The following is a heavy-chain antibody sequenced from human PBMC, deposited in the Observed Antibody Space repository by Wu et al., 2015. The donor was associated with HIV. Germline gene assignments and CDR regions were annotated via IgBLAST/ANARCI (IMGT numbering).Heavy chain of an antibody. Sequence: QVQLVQSGAEVKKPGASVKVSCKASGYIFISYGISWVRQAPGQGLEWMGWISGYNGNTNYAQKVQGRVTMTTDTSTSTGYMELRSLRSDDTAVYYCARVWISSAVVPADKYGMDVWGQGTTVTVSS. CDR1: GYIFISYG. CDR2: ISGYNGNT. D-gene: IGHD2-2*01. CDR3: ARVWISSAVVPADKYGMDV. J-gene: IGHJ6*02. V-gene: IGHV1-18*01.